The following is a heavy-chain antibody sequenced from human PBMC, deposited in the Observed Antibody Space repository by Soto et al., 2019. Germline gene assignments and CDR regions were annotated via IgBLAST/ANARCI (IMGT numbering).Heavy chain of an antibody. J-gene: IGHJ6*02. Sequence: PGESLKISFKGSGYRFTSYLIGWVRQMPGKGLEWMGIIYPGDSDTRYSPSFQCKVTISADKYIRTAYLQWSSLKASDTAIYYCARQVQQMRPRVSNVMDVLGQGTTLTVSS. D-gene: IGHD6-13*01. CDR2: IYPGDSDT. V-gene: IGHV5-51*01. CDR3: ARQVQQMRPRVSNVMDV. CDR1: GYRFTSYL.